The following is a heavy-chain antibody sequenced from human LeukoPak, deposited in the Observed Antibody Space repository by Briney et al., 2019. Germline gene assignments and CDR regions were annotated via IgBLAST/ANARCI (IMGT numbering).Heavy chain of an antibody. Sequence: PSGTLSLTCAVSGGSINSNNWWSWVRQPPGKRLEWIGEIYHSGSTNYNPSLKSRVTISVDTSKNQFSLKLSSVTAADTAVYYCARDAENYWGQGTLVTVSS. J-gene: IGHJ4*02. V-gene: IGHV4-4*02. CDR2: IYHSGST. CDR3: ARDAENY. CDR1: GGSINSNNW.